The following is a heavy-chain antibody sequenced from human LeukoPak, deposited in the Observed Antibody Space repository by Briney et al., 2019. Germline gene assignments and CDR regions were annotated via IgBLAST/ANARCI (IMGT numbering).Heavy chain of an antibody. D-gene: IGHD6-19*01. J-gene: IGHJ5*02. CDR2: INPNSGGA. CDR1: GYTFTSYY. Sequence: ASVKVSCKASGYTFTSYYIHWVRQAPGQGLEWVGWINPNSGGAKYAQKFQDRVTMTRDTSISTAYMGLSRLRSDDTAVYYCAKGRAVAGSKSLTYHWLDPWGQGTLSPSPQ. CDR3: AKGRAVAGSKSLTYHWLDP. V-gene: IGHV1-2*02.